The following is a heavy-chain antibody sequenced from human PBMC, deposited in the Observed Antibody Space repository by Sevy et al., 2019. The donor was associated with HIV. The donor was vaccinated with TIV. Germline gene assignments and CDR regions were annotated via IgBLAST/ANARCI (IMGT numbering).Heavy chain of an antibody. CDR1: GFTFSSYS. CDR3: AREGYSSSWAFFDY. J-gene: IGHJ4*02. Sequence: GGSLRLSCAASGFTFSSYSMNWVRQAPGKGLEWVSYISSSSSTIYYADSVKGRFTISRDNAKNSLYLQMNSLRAEDTAVYYCAREGYSSSWAFFDYWGQGTLVTVSS. V-gene: IGHV3-48*01. CDR2: ISSSSSTI. D-gene: IGHD6-13*01.